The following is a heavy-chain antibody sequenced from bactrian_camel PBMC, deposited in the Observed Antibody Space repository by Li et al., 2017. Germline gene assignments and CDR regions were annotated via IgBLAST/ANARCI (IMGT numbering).Heavy chain of an antibody. V-gene: IGHV3S1*01. Sequence: VQLVESGGGLVQPGGSLRLSCAASGFSFSSYWMYWVRQAPEKGLEWVSRINAEGTTIYYADSVKGRFTTSRDNAKDTVWLQMNSLKPEDTAMYYCAVSRKYGYNCLGAHAYDYWGQGTQVTVS. CDR2: INAEGTTI. CDR3: AVSRKYGYNCLGAHAYDY. CDR1: GFSFSSYW. D-gene: IGHD3*01. J-gene: IGHJ4*01.